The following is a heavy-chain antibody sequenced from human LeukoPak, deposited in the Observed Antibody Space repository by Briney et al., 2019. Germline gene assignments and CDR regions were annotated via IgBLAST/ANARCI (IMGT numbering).Heavy chain of an antibody. D-gene: IGHD6-19*01. CDR3: ARAVAGISTDYFDY. Sequence: SVKVSCKASGGTFSSYAISWVRQAPGQGLEWMGVIIPIFGTANYAQKFQGRVTITADESTSTAYMELSSLRSEDTAVYYCARAVAGISTDYFDYWGQGTLVTVSS. J-gene: IGHJ4*02. CDR2: IIPIFGTA. V-gene: IGHV1-69*13. CDR1: GGTFSSYA.